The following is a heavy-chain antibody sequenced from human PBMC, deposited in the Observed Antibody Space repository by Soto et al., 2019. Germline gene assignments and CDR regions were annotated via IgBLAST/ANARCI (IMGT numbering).Heavy chain of an antibody. V-gene: IGHV4-30-2*01. CDR2: IHHTGST. CDR1: GGSINSSGYS. D-gene: IGHD3-16*02. J-gene: IGHJ3*02. Sequence: QLQLQESGSGLVKPSQTLSLTCAVSGGSINSSGYSWSWIRQPPGKGPEWIGYIHHTGSTYYNPSLKSRVTISVDRSKNQFSLTLSFMTAADTAVYYCARAITFGGVIVTDAFDIWGQGTMVTVSS. CDR3: ARAITFGGVIVTDAFDI.